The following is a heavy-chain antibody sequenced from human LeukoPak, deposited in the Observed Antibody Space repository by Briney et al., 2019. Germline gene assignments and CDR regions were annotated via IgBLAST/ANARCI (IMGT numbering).Heavy chain of an antibody. CDR3: ARGGAARLHFQN. J-gene: IGHJ1*01. D-gene: IGHD6-6*01. V-gene: IGHV4-30-2*01. Sequence: SQTLSLTCAVPGGSISSGGYSWSWIRQPPGKGLEWIGYIYHSGSTNYNPSLQSRVTISVDTSKNQFSLNLNSVTAADTAVYYCARGGAARLHFQNWGQGTLVTVSS. CDR2: IYHSGST. CDR1: GGSISSGGYS.